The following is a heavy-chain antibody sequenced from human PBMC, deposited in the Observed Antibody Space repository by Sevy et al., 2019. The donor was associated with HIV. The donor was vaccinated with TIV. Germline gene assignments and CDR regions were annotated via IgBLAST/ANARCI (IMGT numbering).Heavy chain of an antibody. V-gene: IGHV3-30-3*01. CDR3: AREDYYDSSGYYNYFDY. J-gene: IGHJ4*02. Sequence: GGSLRLSCVASGFTFSSYAMHWVRQAPGKGLEWVAVISYDGSNTYYADSVEGRFTISRDNSKNTLYLQMNSLRPEDTAVYYCAREDYYDSSGYYNYFDYWGQGTLVTVSS. CDR1: GFTFSSYA. CDR2: ISYDGSNT. D-gene: IGHD3-22*01.